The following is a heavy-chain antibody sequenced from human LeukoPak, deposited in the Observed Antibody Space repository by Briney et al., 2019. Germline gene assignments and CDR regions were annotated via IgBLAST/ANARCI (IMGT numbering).Heavy chain of an antibody. Sequence: GGSLRLSCAASGFSFDDYDMAWLRQAPGKGLEWVSDIDWKGRPTSYADSVKGRFTISRDNAQKSLYLQMNSLRAEDTALYYCAKDFRGSYYDAFDIWGQGTMVTVSS. CDR3: AKDFRGSYYDAFDI. CDR2: IDWKGRPT. V-gene: IGHV3-20*04. D-gene: IGHD1-26*01. CDR1: GFSFDDYD. J-gene: IGHJ3*02.